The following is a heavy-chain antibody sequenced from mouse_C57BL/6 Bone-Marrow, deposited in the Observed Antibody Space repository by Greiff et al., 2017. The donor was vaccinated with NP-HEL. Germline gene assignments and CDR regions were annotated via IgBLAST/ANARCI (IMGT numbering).Heavy chain of an antibody. J-gene: IGHJ1*03. Sequence: DVMLVESGGDLVKPGGSLKLSCAASGFTFSSYVMSWVRQTPDKRLEWVATISSGGSYTYYPDSVKGRFTISRDNAKNTLYLQMSSLKSEDTAMYYCARQDGYYDWYFDVWGTGTTVTVSS. CDR3: ARQDGYYDWYFDV. CDR2: ISSGGSYT. V-gene: IGHV5-6*02. D-gene: IGHD2-3*01. CDR1: GFTFSSYV.